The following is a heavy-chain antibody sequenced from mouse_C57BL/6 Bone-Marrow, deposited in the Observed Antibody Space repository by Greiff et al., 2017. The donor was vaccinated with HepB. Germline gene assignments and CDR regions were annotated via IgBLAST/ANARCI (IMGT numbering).Heavy chain of an antibody. Sequence: VMLVESGPGLVQPSQSLSITCTVSGFSLTSYGVHWVRQSPGKGLEWLGVIWSGGSTDYNAAFISRLSISKDNSKSQVFFKMNSLQADDTAIYYCARNEDYLAWFAYWGQGTLVTVSA. J-gene: IGHJ3*01. D-gene: IGHD2-4*01. V-gene: IGHV2-2*01. CDR3: ARNEDYLAWFAY. CDR1: GFSLTSYG. CDR2: IWSGGST.